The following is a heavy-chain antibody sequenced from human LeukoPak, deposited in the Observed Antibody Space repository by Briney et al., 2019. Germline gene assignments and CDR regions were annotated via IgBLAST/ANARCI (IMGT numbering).Heavy chain of an antibody. J-gene: IGHJ4*02. Sequence: PGGSLRLSCAASGFTFSSYSMNWVRQAPGKGLEWASYISSSSSTIYYADSVKGRFTISRDNAKNSLYLQMNSLRAEDTAVYYCARTTVTRRGDYWGQGTLVTVSS. D-gene: IGHD4-17*01. CDR2: ISSSSSTI. CDR1: GFTFSSYS. CDR3: ARTTVTRRGDY. V-gene: IGHV3-48*01.